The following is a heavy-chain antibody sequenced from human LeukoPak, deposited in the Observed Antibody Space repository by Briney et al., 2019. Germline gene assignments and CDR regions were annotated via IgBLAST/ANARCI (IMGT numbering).Heavy chain of an antibody. D-gene: IGHD5/OR15-5a*01. CDR2: INPNSGGT. CDR3: ARVPSVWNFDY. J-gene: IGHJ4*02. Sequence: ASVKVSCKASGYTFTAYYIHWVRQAPGQGPEWMGWINPNSGGTRYAQEFQGRVAMTRDTSISTAYMELSSLRSDDTALYYCARVPSVWNFDYWGQGTQVTVSS. V-gene: IGHV1-2*02. CDR1: GYTFTAYY.